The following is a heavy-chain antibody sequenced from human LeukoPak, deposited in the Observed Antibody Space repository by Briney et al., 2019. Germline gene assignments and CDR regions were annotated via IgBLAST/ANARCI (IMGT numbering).Heavy chain of an antibody. Sequence: ASVKVSCKASGYTFTGYYMHWVRQAPGQGLEWMGWINPNSGGTNYAQKFQGRVTMTRDTSISTAYMELSRLRSDDTAVYYCARSSYYYYYMDAWGKGTTVTVSS. J-gene: IGHJ6*03. CDR1: GYTFTGYY. CDR2: INPNSGGT. V-gene: IGHV1-2*02. CDR3: ARSSYYYYYMDA.